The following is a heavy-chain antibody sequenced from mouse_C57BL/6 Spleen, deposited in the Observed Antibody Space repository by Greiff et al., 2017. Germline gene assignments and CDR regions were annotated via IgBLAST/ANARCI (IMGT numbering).Heavy chain of an antibody. V-gene: IGHV1-82*01. D-gene: IGHD1-1*01. CDR1: GYAFSSSW. Sequence: QVQLQQSGPELVKPGASVKISCKASGYAFSSSWMNWVKQRPGKGLEWIGRIYPGDGDTNYNGKFKGKATLTADKSSSTAYMQLSSLTSEDSAVYFCARSGVYYYGSKYFDVWGTGTTVTVSS. J-gene: IGHJ1*03. CDR3: ARSGVYYYGSKYFDV. CDR2: IYPGDGDT.